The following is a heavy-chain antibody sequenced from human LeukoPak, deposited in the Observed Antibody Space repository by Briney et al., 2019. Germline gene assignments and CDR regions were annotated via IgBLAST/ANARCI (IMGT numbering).Heavy chain of an antibody. Sequence: ASVTVSFTVSGYSFTSNYIHWVRQAPGQGLEWMGMIYPRDGSTSYAQRFQDRVTVTRDTSMSTVHMELSGLRSEDTAVYYCARDQEGFDYWGQGTLVTVSS. V-gene: IGHV1-46*01. J-gene: IGHJ4*02. CDR2: IYPRDGST. CDR3: ARDQEGFDY. CDR1: GYSFTSNY.